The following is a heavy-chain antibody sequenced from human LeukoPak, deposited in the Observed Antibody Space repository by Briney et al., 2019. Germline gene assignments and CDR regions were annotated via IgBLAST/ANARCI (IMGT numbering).Heavy chain of an antibody. CDR3: ARDSHFQTSSDYSFDY. Sequence: GGSLRLSCAASGFTFSSYSMNWVRQAPGKGLEWVSYISSGSITIYYADSVKGRFTISRDNAKNSLYLQMNSLRDEDTAVYYCARDSHFQTSSDYSFDYWGQGTLVTVSS. J-gene: IGHJ4*02. D-gene: IGHD3-22*01. V-gene: IGHV3-48*02. CDR2: ISSGSITI. CDR1: GFTFSSYS.